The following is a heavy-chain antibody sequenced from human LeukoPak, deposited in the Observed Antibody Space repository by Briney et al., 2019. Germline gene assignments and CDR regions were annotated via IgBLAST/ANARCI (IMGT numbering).Heavy chain of an antibody. V-gene: IGHV4-31*03. CDR3: ARDLSGSGLQH. D-gene: IGHD6-25*01. CDR1: GGSISSGGYY. J-gene: IGHJ1*01. CDR2: IYYSGST. Sequence: PSETLSLTCTVSGGSISSGGYYWSWIRQHPGKGLEWIGYIYYSGSTYYNPSLKSRVTISVDTSKNQFSLKLSSVTAADTAVYYCARDLSGSGLQHWGQGTLSPSPQ.